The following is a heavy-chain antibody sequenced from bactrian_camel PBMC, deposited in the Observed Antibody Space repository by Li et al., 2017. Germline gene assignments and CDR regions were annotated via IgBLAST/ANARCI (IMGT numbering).Heavy chain of an antibody. V-gene: IGHV3S1*01. Sequence: HVQLVESGGGSVQAGGSLRLSCTTSPAASRDLCMSWFRAAPGKEREGVAAIYTGTERTTYADSVKGRFTISQDNTKNTLYLEMNSLKPEDTGMYYCAADPFGFRRRGGSWYALPADFQYWGQGTQVTVS. J-gene: IGHJ4*01. CDR1: PAASRDLC. CDR3: AADPFGFRRRGGSWYALPADFQY. CDR2: IYTGTERT. D-gene: IGHD6*01.